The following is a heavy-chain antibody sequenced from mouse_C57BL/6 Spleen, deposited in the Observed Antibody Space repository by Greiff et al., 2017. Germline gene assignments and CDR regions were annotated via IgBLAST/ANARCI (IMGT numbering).Heavy chain of an antibody. CDR3: ARSIDYYGAWFAY. CDR1: GYTFTEYN. Sequence: VQLQQSGPELVKPGASVKMSCKASGYTFTEYNMHWVKQSHGKSLEWIGYINPNNGGTSYNQKFKGKATLTVNKSSSTAYMELRSLTSEDSAVYYCARSIDYYGAWFAYWGQGTLVTVSA. CDR2: INPNNGGT. D-gene: IGHD1-1*01. V-gene: IGHV1-22*01. J-gene: IGHJ3*01.